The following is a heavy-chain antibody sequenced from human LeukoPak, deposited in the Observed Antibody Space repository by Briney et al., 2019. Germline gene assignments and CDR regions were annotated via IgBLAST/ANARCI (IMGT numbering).Heavy chain of an antibody. D-gene: IGHD6-13*01. J-gene: IGHJ4*02. CDR1: GYTFTSYY. V-gene: IGHV1-46*01. CDR3: ATMMDPAAAFDY. Sequence: ASVKVSCKVSGYTFTSYYMHWVRQAPGQGLEWMGIINPSGGSTSYAQKFQGRVTMTRDTSTSTVYMELSSLRSEDTAVYYCATMMDPAAAFDYRGQGTLVTVSS. CDR2: INPSGGST.